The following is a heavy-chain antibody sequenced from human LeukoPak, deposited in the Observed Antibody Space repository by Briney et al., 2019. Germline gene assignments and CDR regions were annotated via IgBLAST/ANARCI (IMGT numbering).Heavy chain of an antibody. J-gene: IGHJ4*02. CDR3: AADSAFSTPGY. V-gene: IGHV3-53*01. Sequence: GGSLRLSCAASGFTVSSNYMSWVRQAPGKGLEWVSVIYSGGSTYYADSVKGRFTISRDNSKNTLYLQMNSLRAEDTAVYYCAADSAFSTPGYWGQGTLVTVSS. D-gene: IGHD3-3*02. CDR2: IYSGGST. CDR1: GFTVSSNY.